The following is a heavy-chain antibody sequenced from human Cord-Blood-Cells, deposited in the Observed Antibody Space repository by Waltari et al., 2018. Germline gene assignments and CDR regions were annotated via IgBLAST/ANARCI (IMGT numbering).Heavy chain of an antibody. Sequence: LTELSMHWVRQAPGKGLEWMGGFDPEDGETIYAQKFQGRVTMTEDTSTDTAYMELSSLRSEDTAVYYCATSAARSYYFDYWGQGTLVTVSS. CDR1: LTELS. J-gene: IGHJ4*02. CDR3: ATSAARSYYFDY. V-gene: IGHV1-24*01. D-gene: IGHD6-6*01. CDR2: FDPEDGET.